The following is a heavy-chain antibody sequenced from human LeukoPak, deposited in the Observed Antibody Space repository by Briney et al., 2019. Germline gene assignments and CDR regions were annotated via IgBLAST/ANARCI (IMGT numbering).Heavy chain of an antibody. CDR3: ARSRLVVEMATIIPGDY. D-gene: IGHD5-24*01. CDR1: GGSISSSSYY. V-gene: IGHV4-39*01. Sequence: SETLSLTCTVSGGSISSSSYYWGWIRQPPGKRLEWIGSIYYSGSTYYNPSLKSRVTISVDTSKNQFSLKLSSVTAADTAVYYCARSRLVVEMATIIPGDYWGQGTLVTVSS. CDR2: IYYSGST. J-gene: IGHJ4*02.